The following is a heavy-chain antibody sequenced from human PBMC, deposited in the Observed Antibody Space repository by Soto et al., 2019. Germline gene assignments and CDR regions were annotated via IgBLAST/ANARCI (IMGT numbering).Heavy chain of an antibody. CDR1: GGTFSSYT. D-gene: IGHD3-9*01. Sequence: QVQLVQSGAEVKKPGSSVKVSCKASGGTFSSYTISWVRQAPGQGLEWMGRIIPILGIANYAQKLQGRVTITADKSTSTAYMELSSLRSEDTAVYYCARDRGYYDILTGYYNPGTLDYWGQGTLVTVSS. V-gene: IGHV1-69*08. CDR3: ARDRGYYDILTGYYNPGTLDY. CDR2: IIPILGIA. J-gene: IGHJ4*02.